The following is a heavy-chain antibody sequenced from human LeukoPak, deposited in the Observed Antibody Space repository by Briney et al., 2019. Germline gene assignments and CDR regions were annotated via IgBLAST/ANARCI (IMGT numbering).Heavy chain of an antibody. J-gene: IGHJ4*02. D-gene: IGHD6-13*01. CDR1: GFTFSSYS. CDR3: ARVGSGIAAAGWYEVWYYFDY. Sequence: KPGGSLRLSCAASGFTFSSYSMNWVRQAPGKGLEWVSSISSSSSYIYHADSVKGRFTISRDNAKNSLYLQMNSLRAEDTAVYYCARVGSGIAAAGWYEVWYYFDYWGQGTLVTVSS. V-gene: IGHV3-21*01. CDR2: ISSSSSYI.